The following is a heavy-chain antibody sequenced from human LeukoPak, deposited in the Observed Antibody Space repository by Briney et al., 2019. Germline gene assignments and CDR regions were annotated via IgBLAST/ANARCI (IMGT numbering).Heavy chain of an antibody. V-gene: IGHV3-23*01. CDR2: ISGSGGST. D-gene: IGHD5-12*01. CDR1: GFTFSTSA. Sequence: PGGSLRLSCAASGFTFSTSAMTWVRQAPGKGLGWVSAISGSGGSTYYADSVKGWFTISRDNSKNTLYLQMNSLRAEDTAVYYCAKLSLIVATIKGWFDPWGQGTLVTVSS. J-gene: IGHJ5*02. CDR3: AKLSLIVATIKGWFDP.